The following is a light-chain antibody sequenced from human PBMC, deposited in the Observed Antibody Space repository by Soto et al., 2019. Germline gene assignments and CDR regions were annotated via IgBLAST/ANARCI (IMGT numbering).Light chain of an antibody. V-gene: IGLV2-23*02. J-gene: IGLJ2*01. CDR2: EVN. CDR1: SSDVGTYDL. CDR3: CSYAGSTSFVV. Sequence: QSVLTQPASVSGSPRQSITISCTGTSSDVGTYDLVSWFQQHPGKAPKVMIYEVNKRPSGVSNRFSGSKSGHTASLTISGLQAEDEADYYCCSYAGSTSFVVFGGGTQLTVL.